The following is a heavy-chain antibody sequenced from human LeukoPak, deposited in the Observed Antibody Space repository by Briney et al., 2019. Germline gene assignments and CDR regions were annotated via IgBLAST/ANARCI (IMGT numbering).Heavy chain of an antibody. CDR1: GYTLTELS. CDR3: ATDAHGSGSYYKPPRY. V-gene: IGHV1-24*01. CDR2: FDPEDGET. D-gene: IGHD3-10*01. Sequence: ASVKVSCKVSGYTLTELSMHWVRQAPGEGLEWMGGFDPEDGETIYAQKFQGRVTMTEDTSTDTAYMELSSLRSEDTAVYYCATDAHGSGSYYKPPRYWGQGTLVTVSS. J-gene: IGHJ4*02.